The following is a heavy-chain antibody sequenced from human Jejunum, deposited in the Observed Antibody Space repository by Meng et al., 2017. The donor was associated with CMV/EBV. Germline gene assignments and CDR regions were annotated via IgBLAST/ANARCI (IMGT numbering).Heavy chain of an antibody. CDR1: GGYISSDY. V-gene: IGHV4-59*01. Sequence: TGSGGYISSDYWSWIRKPPGKGLEWIGYISYSGSTNYNPSLKSRVTISVDTSKNQFSLKLASVTAADTGVYYCARDRASGSEFDCWGQGTLVTVSS. J-gene: IGHJ4*02. D-gene: IGHD1-26*01. CDR2: ISYSGST. CDR3: ARDRASGSEFDC.